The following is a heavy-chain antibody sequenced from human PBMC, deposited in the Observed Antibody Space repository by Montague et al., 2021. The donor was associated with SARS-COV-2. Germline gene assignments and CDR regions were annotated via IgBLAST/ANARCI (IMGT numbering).Heavy chain of an antibody. V-gene: IGHV4-39*07. CDR3: ARVISRQNNIVVVGLYYFDD. Sequence: SETLSLTCTVSGGSISSSSYYWGWIRQPPGKGLEWIGSIYCSGXTXYXXXXKXRVTISVDTSKNQFSLKLSSATAADTAVYYCARVISRQNNIVVVGLYYFDDWGQGTLVTVSS. J-gene: IGHJ4*02. D-gene: IGHD2-15*01. CDR2: IYCSGXT. CDR1: GGSISSSSYY.